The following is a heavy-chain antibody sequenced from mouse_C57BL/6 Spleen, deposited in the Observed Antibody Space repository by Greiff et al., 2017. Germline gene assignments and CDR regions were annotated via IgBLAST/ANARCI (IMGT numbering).Heavy chain of an antibody. J-gene: IGHJ4*01. CDR3: ARDMVTTDAVRAMDY. V-gene: IGHV1-20*01. CDR1: GYSFTGYF. Sequence: EVQLQQSGPELVKPGDSVKISCKASGYSFTGYFMNWVMQSHGKSLEWIGRINPYNGDTFYNQKFKGKATLTVDKSSSTAHMELRSLTSEDSAVYYCARDMVTTDAVRAMDYWGQGTSVTVSS. D-gene: IGHD2-2*01. CDR2: INPYNGDT.